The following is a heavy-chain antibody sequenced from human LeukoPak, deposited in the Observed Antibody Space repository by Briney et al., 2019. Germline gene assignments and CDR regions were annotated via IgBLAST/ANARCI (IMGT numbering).Heavy chain of an antibody. CDR1: GFTFSSYS. D-gene: IGHD2-2*01. CDR2: ISSSSSYI. CDR3: AREDIVVVPAAMVGYYCYGMDV. Sequence: PGGSLRLSCAASGFTFSSYSMNWVRQAPGKGLEWVSSISSSSSYIYYADSVKGRFTISRDNAKNSLYLQMNSLRAEDTAVYYCAREDIVVVPAAMVGYYCYGMDVWGQGTTVTVSS. J-gene: IGHJ6*02. V-gene: IGHV3-21*01.